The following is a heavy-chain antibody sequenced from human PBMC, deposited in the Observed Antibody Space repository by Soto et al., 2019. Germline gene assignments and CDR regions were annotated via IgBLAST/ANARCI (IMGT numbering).Heavy chain of an antibody. Sequence: QVQLQESGPGLVKPSQTLSLTCTVSGGSISSGGYYWSWIRQHPGKGLEWIGYIYYSGSTYYNPSLKSRVTISVDTSKNQFSLKLSSVTAADTAVYYCARDRNLKDYSWGSYFLSIAFDIWGQGTMVTVSS. D-gene: IGHD3-16*01. J-gene: IGHJ3*02. V-gene: IGHV4-31*03. CDR3: ARDRNLKDYSWGSYFLSIAFDI. CDR1: GGSISSGGYY. CDR2: IYYSGST.